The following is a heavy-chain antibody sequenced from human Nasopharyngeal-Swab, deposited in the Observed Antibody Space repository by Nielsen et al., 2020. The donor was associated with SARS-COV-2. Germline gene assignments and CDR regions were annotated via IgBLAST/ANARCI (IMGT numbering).Heavy chain of an antibody. CDR3: AKDKEDLRGVGSYDY. J-gene: IGHJ4*02. Sequence: GGSLSLSCVCSGFTLWNYAMVWVRLPPGKGLEWVSHISGSGGGTYYTDSVKGRFTISRDNSKNTLHLHMSSLRAEDTAVYYCAKDKEDLRGVGSYDYWGQGTLVTVSS. V-gene: IGHV3-23*01. CDR1: GFTLWNYA. CDR2: ISGSGGGT. D-gene: IGHD3-10*01.